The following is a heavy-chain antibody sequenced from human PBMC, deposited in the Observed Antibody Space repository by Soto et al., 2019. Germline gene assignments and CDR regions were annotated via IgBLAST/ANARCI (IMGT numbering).Heavy chain of an antibody. Sequence: PGGSLRLSCAASGFTVRNNYMSWVRQAPGKGLEWVSVVYDDGSTYYAGSVKGRFTISRDNSKNTVSLQMNSLRAEDTAVYYCARGHYGSLPGYFDYWGQGTLVNVSS. CDR1: GFTVRNNY. CDR3: ARGHYGSLPGYFDY. J-gene: IGHJ4*02. V-gene: IGHV3-66*01. D-gene: IGHD3-10*01. CDR2: VYDDGST.